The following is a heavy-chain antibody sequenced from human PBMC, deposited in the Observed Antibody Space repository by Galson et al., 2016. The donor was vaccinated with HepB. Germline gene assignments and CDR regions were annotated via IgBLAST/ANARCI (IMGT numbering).Heavy chain of an antibody. J-gene: IGHJ3*02. CDR3: ATRELKTDRVYCTNGVCPMAFDI. Sequence: SVKVSCKVSGGTFSSYALSWVRQAPGEGLECMGGIMPIPGTTNYAQKFKGKVTLTADKSTSTAYMELSSLSLKDTAVYFCATRELKTDRVYCTNGVCPMAFDIWGKGTMVTVSS. CDR2: IMPIPGTT. CDR1: GGTFSSYA. D-gene: IGHD2-8*01. V-gene: IGHV1-69*10.